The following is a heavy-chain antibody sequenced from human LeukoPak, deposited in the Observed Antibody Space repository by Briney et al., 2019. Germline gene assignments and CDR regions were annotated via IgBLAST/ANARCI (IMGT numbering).Heavy chain of an antibody. CDR3: ARSYSSSWYVDWFDP. Sequence: SETLSLTCTVSGGSISSYYWSWIRQPAGKGLEWIGRIYTSGSTNYNPSLKSRVTMSVDTSKNQFSLKLSSVTAADTAVYYCARSYSSSWYVDWFDPWGQGTLVTVSS. CDR2: IYTSGST. D-gene: IGHD6-13*01. J-gene: IGHJ5*02. V-gene: IGHV4-4*07. CDR1: GGSISSYY.